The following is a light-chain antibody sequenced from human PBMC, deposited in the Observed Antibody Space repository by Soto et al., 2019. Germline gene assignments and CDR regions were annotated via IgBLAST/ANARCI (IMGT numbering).Light chain of an antibody. CDR1: QDITNS. Sequence: DIQMTQSPSSLSASVGDRVTITCQASQDITNSLNWYQQKPGKAPKLLIYDASNLETGVPSRFSGSGSGTDFTFTISSLRPEDIATYYCQHYDHLPHMFTFGQGTKLEIK. V-gene: IGKV1-33*01. J-gene: IGKJ2*01. CDR2: DAS. CDR3: QHYDHLPHMFT.